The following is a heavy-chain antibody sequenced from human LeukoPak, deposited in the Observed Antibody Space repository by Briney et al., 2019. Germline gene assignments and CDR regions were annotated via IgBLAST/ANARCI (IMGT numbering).Heavy chain of an antibody. J-gene: IGHJ5*02. CDR3: ATAVWAGTRVWFDP. Sequence: ASVKVSCRVSGYTLTELSMHWVRQAPGKGLEWMGGFDPEDGETIYAQKFQGRVTMTEDTSTDTAYMELSRMRSEDTAVYYCATAVWAGTRVWFDPWGQGTLVTVSS. CDR2: FDPEDGET. CDR1: GYTLTELS. V-gene: IGHV1-24*01. D-gene: IGHD6-19*01.